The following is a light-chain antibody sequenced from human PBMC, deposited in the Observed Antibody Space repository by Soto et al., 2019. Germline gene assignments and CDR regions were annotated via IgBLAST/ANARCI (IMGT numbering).Light chain of an antibody. J-gene: IGKJ1*01. CDR2: GAS. Sequence: DIPMTQSPSSLSASVGDRVTITCRPSQSISMSLSWYQQKPGKAPELLIYGASSLHSGDASRFSCSGSGTDFTLTISRLQPEDCATYYCQQTYSTPWTFGQGTKVEIK. CDR1: QSISMS. V-gene: IGKV1-39*01. CDR3: QQTYSTPWT.